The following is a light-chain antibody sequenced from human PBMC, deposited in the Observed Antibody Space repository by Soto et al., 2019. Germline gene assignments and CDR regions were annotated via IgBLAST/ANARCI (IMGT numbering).Light chain of an antibody. CDR2: DTS. J-gene: IGKJ5*01. V-gene: IGKV3-20*01. CDR1: QSLTNSF. Sequence: IVFAAAPGTLAFSPVEKATLSVRSRQSLTNSFIAWYQQRPGQAPRLLIYDTSSRASGIPDRFSGSGSGTDFTLTISRLETEDFAVYYCQQYGSSSITFGQGTRLEIK. CDR3: QQYGSSSIT.